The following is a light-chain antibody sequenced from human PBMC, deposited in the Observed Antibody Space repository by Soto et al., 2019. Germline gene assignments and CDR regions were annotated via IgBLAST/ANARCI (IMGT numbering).Light chain of an antibody. CDR3: CSYAGNYIFV. J-gene: IGLJ3*02. CDR1: SSDVGSYNS. V-gene: IGLV2-11*01. Sequence: QSVLTQPRSVSGSPGQSVTISCTGTSSDVGSYNSVSWYQQHPGKAPKLMIYDVTKRPSGVPDRFSGSKSGNMASLTVSGLQAEDEADYYCCSYAGNYIFVFGGGTKLTVL. CDR2: DVT.